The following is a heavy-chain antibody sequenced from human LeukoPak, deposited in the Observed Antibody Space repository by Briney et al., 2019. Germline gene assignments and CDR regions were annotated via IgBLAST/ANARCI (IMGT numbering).Heavy chain of an antibody. CDR2: ISGSGGST. J-gene: IGHJ3*02. CDR3: AKDLYSSSWYDAFDI. D-gene: IGHD6-13*01. V-gene: IGHV3-23*01. CDR1: GSTLTEHA. Sequence: GGSLRLSCAVSGSTLTEHAWSWVRQAPGKGLEWVSAISGSGGSTYYADSVKGRFTISRDNSKNTLYLQMNSLRAEDTAVYYCAKDLYSSSWYDAFDIWGQGTMVTVSS.